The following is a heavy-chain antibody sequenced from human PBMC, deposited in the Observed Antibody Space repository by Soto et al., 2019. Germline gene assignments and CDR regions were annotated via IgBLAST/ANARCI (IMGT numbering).Heavy chain of an antibody. Sequence: QVQLVQSGAEVKKPGSSVKVSCKASGGTFSSYAISWVRQAPGQGLEWSGGIIPIFGTANYAQKLQGRVTITADKSTSTAYMELSSLRSEDTAVYYCARSITMVRGDGMDVWGQGTTVTVSS. CDR2: IIPIFGTA. D-gene: IGHD3-10*01. V-gene: IGHV1-69*06. J-gene: IGHJ6*02. CDR3: ARSITMVRGDGMDV. CDR1: GGTFSSYA.